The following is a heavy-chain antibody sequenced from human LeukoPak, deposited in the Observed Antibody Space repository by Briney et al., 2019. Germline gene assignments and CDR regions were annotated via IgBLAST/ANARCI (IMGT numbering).Heavy chain of an antibody. D-gene: IGHD3-22*01. CDR2: IYYRGNT. V-gene: IGHV4-59*11. J-gene: IGHJ4*02. CDR3: VRLTYYYDSSGSEPLTAYYFDY. Sequence: SETLSLTCTVSDGSISSHYWSWVRQPPGKELEWIGYIYYRGNTNYNPSLKSRVTISVDTSKNQLSLKLISVTAADTAVYYCVRLTYYYDSSGSEPLTAYYFDYWGQGTLVTVSS. CDR1: DGSISSHY.